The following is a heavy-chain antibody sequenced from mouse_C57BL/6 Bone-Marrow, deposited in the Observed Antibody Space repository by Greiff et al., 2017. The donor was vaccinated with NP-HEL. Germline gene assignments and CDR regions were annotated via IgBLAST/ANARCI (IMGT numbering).Heavy chain of an antibody. CDR2: IYYSGTI. D-gene: IGHD2-4*01. CDR3: ARWDYDERDYFDY. J-gene: IGHJ2*01. Sequence: EVKLVESGPGLVKPSQTVFLTCTVTGISITTGNYRWSWIRQFPGNKLEWIGYIYYSGTITYNPSLTSRTTITRDTPKNQFFLEMNSLTAEDTATYYCARWDYDERDYFDYWGQGTTLTVSS. CDR1: GISITTGNYR. V-gene: IGHV3-5*01.